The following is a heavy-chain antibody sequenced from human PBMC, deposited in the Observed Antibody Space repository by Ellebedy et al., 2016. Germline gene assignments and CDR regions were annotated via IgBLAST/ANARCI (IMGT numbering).Heavy chain of an antibody. J-gene: IGHJ6*02. Sequence: HTGGSLRLSCAASGFTFSSYWMHWVRQVPGKGLVWVSSSNHDGSTTAYADSVKGRFTISRDNAKNTLFLQMNSLRAEDSSVYYCARGIPVAGYYYYGIDVWGQGTTVTFS. CDR3: ARGIPVAGYYYYGIDV. V-gene: IGHV3-74*01. CDR2: SNHDGSTT. CDR1: GFTFSSYW. D-gene: IGHD6-19*01.